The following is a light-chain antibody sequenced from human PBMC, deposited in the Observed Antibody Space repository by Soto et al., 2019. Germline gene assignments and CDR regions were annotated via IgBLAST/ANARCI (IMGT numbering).Light chain of an antibody. CDR1: QTIRSR. J-gene: IGKJ1*01. Sequence: DFRRTQSPSTLSAYVGDRVSITCRASQTIRSRLDWFQQKPGKAPKLLIYDASSLESGVPQRVSGSGSGTGFTITVSSVQPGDFSTYYCQQYHRYWTFGEGTEVE. V-gene: IGKV1-5*01. CDR2: DAS. CDR3: QQYHRYWT.